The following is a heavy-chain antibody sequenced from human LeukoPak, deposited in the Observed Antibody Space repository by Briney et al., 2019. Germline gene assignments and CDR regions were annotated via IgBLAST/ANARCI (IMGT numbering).Heavy chain of an antibody. D-gene: IGHD3-3*01. CDR2: IIPILGIA. CDR1: GGTFGSYA. Sequence: ASVKVSCKASGGTFGSYAISWVRQAPGQGLEWMGRIIPILGIANYAQKFQGRVTITADKSTSTAYMELSSLRSEDTAVYYCASRTFWSGSYYYYGMDVCGQGTTVTVSS. V-gene: IGHV1-69*04. CDR3: ASRTFWSGSYYYYGMDV. J-gene: IGHJ6*02.